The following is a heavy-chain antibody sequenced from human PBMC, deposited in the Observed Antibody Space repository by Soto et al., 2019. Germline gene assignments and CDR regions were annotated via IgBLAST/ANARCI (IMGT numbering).Heavy chain of an antibody. Sequence: SGSMYLTCAVYGGSFSGYYWSWIRQPPGKGLDWIGAINDSGSTYYNPSLKSRVTISVDTSKNQFSLKLSSVTAADTAVYYCARLRYFDWFDPWGQGTLVTVSS. D-gene: IGHD3-9*01. V-gene: IGHV4-34*01. CDR3: ARLRYFDWFDP. CDR2: INDSGST. J-gene: IGHJ5*02. CDR1: GGSFSGYY.